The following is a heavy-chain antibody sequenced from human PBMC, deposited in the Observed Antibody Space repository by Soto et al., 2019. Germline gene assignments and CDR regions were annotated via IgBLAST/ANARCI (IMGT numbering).Heavy chain of an antibody. CDR3: ASGRGLNYYYYGMDV. CDR1: GFTFSSYA. Sequence: EVQLLESGGGLVQPGGSLRLSCAASGFTFSSYAMSWVRQAPGKGLEWVSAISGSGGSTYYADSVKGRFTISRDNSKNTLYLQMNSLRAEDTAVYYWASGRGLNYYYYGMDVWGQGTTVTVSS. D-gene: IGHD3-22*01. CDR2: ISGSGGST. J-gene: IGHJ6*02. V-gene: IGHV3-23*01.